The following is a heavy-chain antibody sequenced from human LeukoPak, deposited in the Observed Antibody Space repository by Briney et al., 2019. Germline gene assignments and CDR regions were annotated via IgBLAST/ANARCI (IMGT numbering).Heavy chain of an antibody. CDR1: GGTFSSYA. V-gene: IGHV1-69*05. Sequence: SVKVSFKASGGTFSSYAISWVRQAPGQGLEWMGGIIPIFGTANYAQKFQGRVTITTDESTSTAYIELSSLRSEDTAVYYCARDSGIAAADTYYYYYYMDVWGKGTTVTVSS. J-gene: IGHJ6*03. CDR2: IIPIFGTA. CDR3: ARDSGIAAADTYYYYYYMDV. D-gene: IGHD6-13*01.